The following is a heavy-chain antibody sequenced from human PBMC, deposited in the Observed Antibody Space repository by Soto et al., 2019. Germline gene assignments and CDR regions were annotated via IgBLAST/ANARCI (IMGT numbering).Heavy chain of an antibody. V-gene: IGHV5-51*01. CDR2: IYPGDSDT. Sequence: PGESLKISCKGSGYSFTSYWIGWVRQMPGKGLEWMGIIYPGDSDTRYSPSFQGQVTISADKSISTAYLQWSSLKASDTAMYYCARSDVRWSLTLYFDYWGQGTTVTVSS. CDR3: ARSDVRWSLTLYFDY. J-gene: IGHJ4*03. D-gene: IGHD3-10*02. CDR1: GYSFTSYW.